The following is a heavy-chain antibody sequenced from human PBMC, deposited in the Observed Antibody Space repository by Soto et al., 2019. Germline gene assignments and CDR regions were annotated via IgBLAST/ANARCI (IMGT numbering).Heavy chain of an antibody. CDR1: GGSISSSNW. D-gene: IGHD1-26*01. V-gene: IGHV4-4*02. Sequence: VQLRQSGPGLVKPSGTLSLTCAVSGGSISSSNWWTWVRQAPGKGLEWLGEIYHSGNTYYNPSLQGRVTITEDTSKNQFSLTLTSVAAADTAVYYCATLPPRVVASLLPIPYWGQGTLVTVSS. CDR2: IYHSGNT. CDR3: ATLPPRVVASLLPIPY. J-gene: IGHJ4*02.